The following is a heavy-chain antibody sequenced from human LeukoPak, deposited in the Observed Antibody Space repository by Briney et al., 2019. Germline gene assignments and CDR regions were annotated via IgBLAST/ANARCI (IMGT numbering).Heavy chain of an antibody. J-gene: IGHJ4*02. CDR1: GFTFSSTW. Sequence: GGSLRLSCAASGFTFSSTWTTWVRQTPGKGLEWVANIQPDGGAKYYVDSVKGRFTISRDNAKNSLYLQMDSLRAEDTAVYYCARDRTRHLYWGQGTLVTVSS. V-gene: IGHV3-7*01. CDR3: ARDRTRHLY. CDR2: IQPDGGAK. D-gene: IGHD2-2*01.